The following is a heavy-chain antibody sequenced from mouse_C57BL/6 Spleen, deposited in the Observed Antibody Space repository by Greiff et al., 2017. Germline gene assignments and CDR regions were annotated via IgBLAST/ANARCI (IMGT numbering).Heavy chain of an antibody. CDR2: IYPRDGST. J-gene: IGHJ2*01. CDR3: ARGGTTDFDY. V-gene: IGHV1-85*01. CDR1: GYTFTSYD. D-gene: IGHD1-1*01. Sequence: QVHVKQSGPELVKPGASVKLSCKASGYTFTSYDINWVKQRPGQGLEWIGWIYPRDGSTKYNEKFKGKATLTVDTSSSTAYMELHSLTSEDSAVYFCARGGTTDFDYWGQGTTLTVSS.